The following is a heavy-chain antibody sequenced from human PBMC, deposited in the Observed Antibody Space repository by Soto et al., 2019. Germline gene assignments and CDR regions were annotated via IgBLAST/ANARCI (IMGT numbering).Heavy chain of an antibody. Sequence: QVTLKEPGPGLVKPTETLTLTCTVSGFSLSNASLGVSWIRQPPGMALEWLAHIFSKDAKSYSTSLKSRLTIPKDTPKSQVVLTMTIRDPVQTVTYVCARSPPPPPRPKPHWFFDLWGRGTMVTVSS. CDR2: IFSKDAK. CDR1: GFSLSNASLG. V-gene: IGHV2-26*01. D-gene: IGHD6-6*01. J-gene: IGHJ2*01. CDR3: ARSPPPPPRPKPHWFFDL.